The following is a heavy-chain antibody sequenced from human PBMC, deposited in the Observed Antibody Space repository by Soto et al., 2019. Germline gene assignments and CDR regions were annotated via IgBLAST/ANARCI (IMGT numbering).Heavy chain of an antibody. D-gene: IGHD4-17*01. Sequence: VQLVESGGGLVKPGGSLRLSCAASGFTFSNAWMNWVRQAPGKGLEWVGRIKSKTDGGTTDYAAPVKGRFTISRDDSKNTLYLQMNSLKTEDTAVYYCTTGHALGDYVIRAYYYGMDVWGQGTTVTVSS. CDR1: GFTFSNAW. J-gene: IGHJ6*02. CDR3: TTGHALGDYVIRAYYYGMDV. CDR2: IKSKTDGGTT. V-gene: IGHV3-15*07.